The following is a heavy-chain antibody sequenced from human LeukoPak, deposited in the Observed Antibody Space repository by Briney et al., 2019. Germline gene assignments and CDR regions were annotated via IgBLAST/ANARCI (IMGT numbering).Heavy chain of an antibody. D-gene: IGHD6-13*01. CDR2: IYYSGST. CDR3: ARETSIAAAGRRVDY. Sequence: PSETLSLTCTVSGGSISSYYWSWIRQPPGKGLEWIGYIYYSGSTNYNPSLKSRVTISVDTSKNQFSLKLSSVTAADTAVYYCARETSIAAAGRRVDYWGQGTLVTVSS. V-gene: IGHV4-59*12. CDR1: GGSISSYY. J-gene: IGHJ4*02.